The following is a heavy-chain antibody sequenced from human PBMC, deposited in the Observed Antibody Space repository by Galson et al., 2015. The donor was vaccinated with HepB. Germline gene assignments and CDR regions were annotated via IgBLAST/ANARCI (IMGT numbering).Heavy chain of an antibody. CDR2: IKQDGSEK. CDR3: ARVPWIQLWLDFDY. D-gene: IGHD5-18*01. V-gene: IGHV3-7*03. Sequence: SLRLSCAASGFTFSSYWMSWVRQAPGKGLEWVANIKQDGSEKYYVDSVKGRFTISRDNAKNSLYLQMNSLRAEDTAVYYCARVPWIQLWLDFDYWGQGTLVTVSS. J-gene: IGHJ4*02. CDR1: GFTFSSYW.